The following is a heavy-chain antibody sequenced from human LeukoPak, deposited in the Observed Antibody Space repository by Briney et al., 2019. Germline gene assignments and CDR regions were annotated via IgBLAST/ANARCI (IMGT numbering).Heavy chain of an antibody. CDR1: GYTLTELS. CDR3: ARSFSIAVAVPGGF. CDR2: FDPEDDET. Sequence: EASVKVSCKVSGYTLTELSMHWVRQAPGKGLEWMGGFDPEDDETIYAQKFQGRVTMTEDTSTDTAYMELSRLRSDDTAVYYCARSFSIAVAVPGGFWGQGTMVTVSS. D-gene: IGHD6-19*01. V-gene: IGHV1-24*01. J-gene: IGHJ3*01.